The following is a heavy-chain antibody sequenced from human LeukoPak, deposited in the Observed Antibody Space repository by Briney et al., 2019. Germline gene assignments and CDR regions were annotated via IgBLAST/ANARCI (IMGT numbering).Heavy chain of an antibody. Sequence: SETLSLTCNVSGGSISNYYWSWIRQPAGKGLELIGRLYTSGCTNYNPSLKSRVTMSVDTSKNQFSLKLSSVTAADTAVYYCARSRCSSISCASRGAFDIWGQGTMVTVSS. CDR2: LYTSGCT. V-gene: IGHV4-4*07. CDR1: GGSISNYY. J-gene: IGHJ3*02. CDR3: ARSRCSSISCASRGAFDI. D-gene: IGHD2-2*01.